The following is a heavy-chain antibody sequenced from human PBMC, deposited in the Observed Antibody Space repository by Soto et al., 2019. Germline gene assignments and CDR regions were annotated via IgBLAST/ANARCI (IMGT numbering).Heavy chain of an antibody. V-gene: IGHV3-72*01. CDR2: TRNKANSYTT. D-gene: IGHD3-3*01. CDR3: ARAITMVGVVMQTAPYMDG. Sequence: GGSLRLSCAASGFTFSDHYMDWVRQAPGKGLEWVGRTRNKANSYTTEYAASVKGRFTISRDDSKNSLYLQMNSLKTEDTAVYCCARAITMVGVVMQTAPYMDGWGKGTTVNVAS. CDR1: GFTFSDHY. J-gene: IGHJ6*03.